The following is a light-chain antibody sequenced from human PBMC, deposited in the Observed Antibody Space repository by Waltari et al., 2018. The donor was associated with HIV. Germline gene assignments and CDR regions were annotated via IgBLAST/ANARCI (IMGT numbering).Light chain of an antibody. CDR1: SSNIGSNT. Sequence: QSVLTQPPSTSGTPAQRVTISCSRRSSNIGSNTVRWFQQLPGKAPNVLIYCTKQRPSGVPDRVSGSKSGTSASLAIGGLQSEDEADYYCASWDDSLNGPVFGGGTTLTVL. V-gene: IGLV1-44*01. CDR3: ASWDDSLNGPV. J-gene: IGLJ2*01. CDR2: CTK.